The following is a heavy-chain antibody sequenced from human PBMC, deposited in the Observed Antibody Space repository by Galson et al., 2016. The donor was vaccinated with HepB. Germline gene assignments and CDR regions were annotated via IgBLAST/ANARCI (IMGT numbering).Heavy chain of an antibody. CDR2: VFKTGNT. Sequence: SETLSPTCNVSGGSISSYFWSWVRQPPRNGLEWIGYVFKTGNTNYNPSLKSRVTVSVDTSKNQFSLKLRSVTTADTAVYYCARGVTGTPYFDFWGQGVLVTVSS. J-gene: IGHJ4*02. CDR1: GGSISSYF. CDR3: ARGVTGTPYFDF. V-gene: IGHV4-59*01. D-gene: IGHD2-21*02.